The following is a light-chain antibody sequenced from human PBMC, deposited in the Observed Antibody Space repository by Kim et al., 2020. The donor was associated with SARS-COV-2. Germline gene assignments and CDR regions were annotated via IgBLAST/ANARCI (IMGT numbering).Light chain of an antibody. CDR1: SHRSYC. CDR2: GKN. Sequence: GQTVRITCQGESHRSYCASGYQQKPGQAPVLVIYGKNNRPSGIPDRFSGSSSGNTASLTITGAQAEDEADYYCNSRDSSGNHLDVVFGGGTQLTVL. V-gene: IGLV3-19*01. CDR3: NSRDSSGNHLDVV. J-gene: IGLJ2*01.